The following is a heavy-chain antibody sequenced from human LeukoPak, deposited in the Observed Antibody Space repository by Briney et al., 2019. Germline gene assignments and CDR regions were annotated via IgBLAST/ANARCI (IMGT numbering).Heavy chain of an antibody. CDR2: IYNRGSI. CDR3: ARLVSTKDYFDY. D-gene: IGHD5/OR15-5a*01. J-gene: IGHJ4*02. Sequence: ASETLSLTCTVSGGSISSYYWNWIRQPPGKGLEWIGYIYNRGSINYNPSLKSRVTISVDTSKNQFSLNLSSVTAADTAVYYCARLVSTKDYFDYWGQGTLSPSPQ. CDR1: GGSISSYY. V-gene: IGHV4-59*01.